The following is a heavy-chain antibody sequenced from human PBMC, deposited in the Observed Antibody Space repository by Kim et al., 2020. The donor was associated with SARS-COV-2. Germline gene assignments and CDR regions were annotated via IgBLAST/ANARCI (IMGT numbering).Heavy chain of an antibody. V-gene: IGHV4-31*03. CDR1: GGSISSGGYY. Sequence: SETLSLTCTVSGGSISSGGYYWSWIRQHPGKGLEWIGYIYYSGSTYYNPSLKSRVTISVDTSKNQFSLKLSSVTAADTAVYYCARVAQPNTYYYDSNGRGWFDPWGQGTLVTVSS. CDR2: IYYSGST. D-gene: IGHD3-22*01. CDR3: ARVAQPNTYYYDSNGRGWFDP. J-gene: IGHJ5*02.